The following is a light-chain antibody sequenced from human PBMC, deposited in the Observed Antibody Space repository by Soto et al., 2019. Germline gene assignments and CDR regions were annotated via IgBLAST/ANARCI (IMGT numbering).Light chain of an antibody. V-gene: IGLV2-8*01. CDR2: EVN. Sequence: QSVLTQPPSASGSPGQSVTISCTGTSSDVGGFDFVSWYQQHPGEAPKLMIFEVNKRPSGVPDRFSGSRSGSTASLTVSGLQADDEADYYYSSYAGRNNVIFGGGTKLTVL. CDR3: SSYAGRNNVI. J-gene: IGLJ2*01. CDR1: SSDVGGFDF.